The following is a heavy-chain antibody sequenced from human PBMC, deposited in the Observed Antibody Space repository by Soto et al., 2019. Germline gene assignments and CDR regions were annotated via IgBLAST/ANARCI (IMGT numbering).Heavy chain of an antibody. CDR3: AKIPTYDFWSGYYFDY. D-gene: IGHD3-3*01. CDR2: ISVSGGST. Sequence: GGSLRLSCAASGFTFSSYAISWVRQAPGKGLEWVSAISVSGGSTYYADSVKGRFTISRDNSKNTLYLQMNSLRAEDTAVYYCAKIPTYDFWSGYYFDYWGQGTLVTVSS. V-gene: IGHV3-23*01. J-gene: IGHJ4*02. CDR1: GFTFSSYA.